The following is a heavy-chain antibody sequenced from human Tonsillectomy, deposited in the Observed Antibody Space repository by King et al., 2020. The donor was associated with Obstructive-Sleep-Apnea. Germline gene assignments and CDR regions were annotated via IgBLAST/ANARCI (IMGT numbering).Heavy chain of an antibody. V-gene: IGHV4-59*01. D-gene: IGHD3-16*01. CDR2: IYYSGIT. J-gene: IGHJ4*02. Sequence: QLQESGPGLVKPSETLSLTCTVSGGSISSYYWSWIRQPPGKGLEWIAYIYYSGITNYNPSLKSRVTISVDTSKNQFSLKLSSVTVADTAVYYCASWGADKSFDYWGQGTLVTVSS. CDR3: ASWGADKSFDY. CDR1: GGSISSYY.